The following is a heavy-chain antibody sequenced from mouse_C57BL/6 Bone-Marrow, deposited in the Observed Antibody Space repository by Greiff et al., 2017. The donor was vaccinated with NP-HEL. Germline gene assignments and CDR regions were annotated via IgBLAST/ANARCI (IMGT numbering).Heavy chain of an antibody. J-gene: IGHJ1*03. D-gene: IGHD1-1*01. V-gene: IGHV8-8*01. CDR1: GFSLSTFGMG. CDR3: ARIVPIDYYGSSKGWYFDV. Sequence: QVTLKVSGPGILQPSQTLSLTCSFSGFSLSTFGMGVGWIRQPSGKGLEWLAHIWWDDDKYYNPALKSRLTISKDTSKNQVFLKIANVDTADTATYYCARIVPIDYYGSSKGWYFDVWGTRTTVTVSS. CDR2: IWWDDDK.